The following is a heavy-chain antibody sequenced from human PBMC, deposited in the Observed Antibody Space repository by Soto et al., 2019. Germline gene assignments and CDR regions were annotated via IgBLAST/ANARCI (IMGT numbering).Heavy chain of an antibody. CDR1: GFTFSNYS. V-gene: IGHV3-21*02. CDR2: ISSRSNHI. Sequence: EVQLVESGGGLVKPGGSLRLSCAASGFTFSNYSLNWVRQAPGKGLEWVSVISSRSNHIYYADSVRGRFTISRDNAKNSLYLQMYSLRAEDTAVYYCAKDRGRGSPVSGGMDVWGQGTTVTVSS. CDR3: AKDRGRGSPVSGGMDV. J-gene: IGHJ6*02. D-gene: IGHD3-10*01.